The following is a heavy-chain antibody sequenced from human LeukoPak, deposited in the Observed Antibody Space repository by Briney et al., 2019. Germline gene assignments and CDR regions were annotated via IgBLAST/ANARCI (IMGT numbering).Heavy chain of an antibody. V-gene: IGHV4-59*01. Sequence: SETLSLTCTVSGGSISSYYWGWIRQPPGKGLEWIGYIYYSGSTNYNPSLKSRVTISVDTSKNQFSLKLSSVTAADTAVYYCARRPPMTSGYYYGMDVWGQGTTVTVSS. CDR2: IYYSGST. D-gene: IGHD1-26*01. CDR3: ARRPPMTSGYYYGMDV. J-gene: IGHJ6*02. CDR1: GGSISSYY.